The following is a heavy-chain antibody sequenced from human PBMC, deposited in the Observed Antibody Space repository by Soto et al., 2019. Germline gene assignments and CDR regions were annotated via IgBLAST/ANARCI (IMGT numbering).Heavy chain of an antibody. CDR1: GLTFSSYA. D-gene: IGHD3-3*01. CDR3: AKDALSYYDFWS. V-gene: IGHV3-23*01. Sequence: PGGSLRLSCAASGLTFSSYAMSWVRQAPGKGLEWVSHISNSGRSTKYADSVKGRFTISRDNSKNTLYLQMNSLRAEDTAIYYCAKDALSYYDFWSWGKGTLVTV. CDR2: ISNSGRST. J-gene: IGHJ4*02.